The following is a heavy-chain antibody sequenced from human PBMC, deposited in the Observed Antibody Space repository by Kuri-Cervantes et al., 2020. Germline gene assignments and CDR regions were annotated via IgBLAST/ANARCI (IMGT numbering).Heavy chain of an antibody. J-gene: IGHJ6*02. Sequence: GESLKISCAASGFTFSDYYMSWIRQAPGKGLEWVAVISYDGSNKYYADSVKGRFTISRDNSKNTLYLQMNSLRAEDTAVYYCARDTVTTYTDYYYYYGMDVWGQGTTVTVSS. CDR2: ISYDGSNK. V-gene: IGHV3-30-3*01. D-gene: IGHD4-17*01. CDR3: ARDTVTTYTDYYYYYGMDV. CDR1: GFTFSDYY.